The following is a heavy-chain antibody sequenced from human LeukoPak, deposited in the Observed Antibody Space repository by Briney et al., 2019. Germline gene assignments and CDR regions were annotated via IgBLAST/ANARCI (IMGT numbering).Heavy chain of an antibody. CDR1: GGSFIGFH. CDR2: INHSGST. Sequence: SETLSLTCAVYGGSFIGFHWNWIRQPPGKGLEWIGDINHSGSTNYNPSLTSRVTISVDPSKNQFSLNLSSVTAADTAVYYCARGYSSSWYFNWFDPWGQGTLVTVSS. J-gene: IGHJ5*02. D-gene: IGHD6-13*01. V-gene: IGHV4-34*01. CDR3: ARGYSSSWYFNWFDP.